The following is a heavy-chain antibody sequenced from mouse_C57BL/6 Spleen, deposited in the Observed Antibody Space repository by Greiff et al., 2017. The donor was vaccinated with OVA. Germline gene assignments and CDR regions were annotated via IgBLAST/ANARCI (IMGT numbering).Heavy chain of an antibody. CDR2: INPYNGGT. Sequence: VQLQQSGPVLVKPGASVKMSCKASGYTFTDYYMNWVKQSHGKSLEWIGVINPYNGGTSYNQKFKGKATLTVDKSSSTAYMELNSLTYEDSAVYYCARDGYGNYEGAMDYWGQGTSVTVSS. CDR1: GYTFTDYY. J-gene: IGHJ4*01. V-gene: IGHV1-19*01. CDR3: ARDGYGNYEGAMDY. D-gene: IGHD2-10*02.